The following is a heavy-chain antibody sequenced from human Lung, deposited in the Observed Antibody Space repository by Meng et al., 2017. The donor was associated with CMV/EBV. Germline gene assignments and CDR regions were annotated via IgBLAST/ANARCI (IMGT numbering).Heavy chain of an antibody. D-gene: IGHD6-19*01. CDR3: ATGVADFEY. CDR1: GYTFTNYD. CDR2: MNPNRGTT. V-gene: IGHV1-8*01. J-gene: IGHJ4*02. Sequence: VSVLRSGDVVKNPVASVKFSCKASGYTFTNYDMNWVRQGTGQGLEWMGWMNPNRGTTGYAQKFQGRVTMTRNISKSTAYMDLSSLRSEDTAVYYCATGVADFEYWGQGTLVTVSS.